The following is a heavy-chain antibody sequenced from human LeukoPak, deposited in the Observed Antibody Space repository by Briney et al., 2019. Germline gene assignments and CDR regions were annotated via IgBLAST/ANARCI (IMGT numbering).Heavy chain of an antibody. CDR3: ARGYYYATDY. V-gene: IGHV3-21*01. J-gene: IGHJ4*02. Sequence: GGSLRLSCAASGFTVSSNYMSWVRQAPGKGLEWVSSISSSSSYIYYADSVKGRFTISRDNAKNSLYLQMNSLRAEDTAVYYCARGYYYATDYWGQGTLVTVSS. CDR1: GFTVSSNY. CDR2: ISSSSSYI. D-gene: IGHD3-10*01.